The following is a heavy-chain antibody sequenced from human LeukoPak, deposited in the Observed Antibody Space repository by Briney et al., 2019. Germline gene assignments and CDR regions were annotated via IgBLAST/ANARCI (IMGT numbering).Heavy chain of an antibody. CDR1: GFTFSSYA. CDR2: ISGSGGST. V-gene: IGHV3-23*01. Sequence: GGFLRLSCAASGFTFSSYAMSWVRQAPGKGLEWVSAISGSGGSTYYADSAKGRFTISRDNSKNTLYLQMNSLRAEDTAVYYCAKNPLWFGELYFDYWGQGTLVTVSS. J-gene: IGHJ4*02. CDR3: AKNPLWFGELYFDY. D-gene: IGHD3-10*01.